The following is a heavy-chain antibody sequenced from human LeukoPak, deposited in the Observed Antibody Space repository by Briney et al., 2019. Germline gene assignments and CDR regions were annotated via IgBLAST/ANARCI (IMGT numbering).Heavy chain of an antibody. Sequence: GASLRLSCAAFGFTFSSYAMSWVRQAPGKGLEWVSAISGSGGSTYYADSVKGRFTISRDNSKNTLYLQMNSLRAEDTAVYYCAKVHYYDSSGPMGYWGQGTLVTVSS. D-gene: IGHD3-22*01. CDR3: AKVHYYDSSGPMGY. CDR1: GFTFSSYA. J-gene: IGHJ4*02. CDR2: ISGSGGST. V-gene: IGHV3-23*01.